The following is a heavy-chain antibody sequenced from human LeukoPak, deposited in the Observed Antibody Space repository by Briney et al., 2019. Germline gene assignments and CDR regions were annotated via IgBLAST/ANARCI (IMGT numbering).Heavy chain of an antibody. Sequence: GGSLRLSCAASGFTFSSYGMSWVRQAPGKGLEWVSAISGSGGSTYYADSVKGRFTISRDNSKNTLYLQMNSLRAEDTAVYYCAKDRTYCGGDCYPNDYWGQGTLVTVSS. D-gene: IGHD2-21*02. CDR3: AKDRTYCGGDCYPNDY. CDR2: ISGSGGST. J-gene: IGHJ4*02. CDR1: GFTFSSYG. V-gene: IGHV3-23*01.